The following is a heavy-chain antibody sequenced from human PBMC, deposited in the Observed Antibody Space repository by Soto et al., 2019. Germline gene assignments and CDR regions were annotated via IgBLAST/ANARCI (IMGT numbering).Heavy chain of an antibody. CDR3: ARRWGRTFDY. D-gene: IGHD1-26*01. Sequence: QVQLQESGPGLVKPSETLSLTCTVSGGSISSYYWSWIRQPPGKGLEWIGYIYYSGSTNYNPFLKSRVTISVDTSKNQFSLKLSSVTAADTAVYYCARRWGRTFDYWGQGTLVTVSS. CDR1: GGSISSYY. CDR2: IYYSGST. V-gene: IGHV4-59*08. J-gene: IGHJ4*02.